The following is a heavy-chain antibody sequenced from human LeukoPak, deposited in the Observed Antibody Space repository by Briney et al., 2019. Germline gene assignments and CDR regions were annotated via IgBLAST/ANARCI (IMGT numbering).Heavy chain of an antibody. CDR2: IKQDGSEK. CDR1: GFTFSGYW. Sequence: PGGSLRLSCAASGFTFSGYWMSWVRQAPGKGLEWVANIKQDGSEKYYVDSVKGRFTISRDNAKNSLYLQMNSLRAEDTAVYYCARDASGYALYFDYWGQGTLVTVSS. V-gene: IGHV3-7*01. D-gene: IGHD5-12*01. J-gene: IGHJ4*02. CDR3: ARDASGYALYFDY.